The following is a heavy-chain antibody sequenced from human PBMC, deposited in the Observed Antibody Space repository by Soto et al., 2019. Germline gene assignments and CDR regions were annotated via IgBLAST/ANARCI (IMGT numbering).Heavy chain of an antibody. D-gene: IGHD1-26*01. V-gene: IGHV7-4-1*02. CDR2: INTNTGNP. CDR3: ARELSGGSYYYYYYYMDV. CDR1: GNTFTSYA. Sequence: ASVKVSCKASGNTFTSYAMNWVRQAPGQGLEWMGWINTNTGNPTYAQGFTGRFVFSLDTSVSTAYLQISSLKAEDTAVYYCARELSGGSYYYYYYYMDVWGKGTTVTVSS. J-gene: IGHJ6*03.